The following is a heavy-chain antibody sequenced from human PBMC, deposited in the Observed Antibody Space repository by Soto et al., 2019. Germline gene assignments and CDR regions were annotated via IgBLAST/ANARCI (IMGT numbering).Heavy chain of an antibody. D-gene: IGHD3-10*01. CDR1: GFTFSGDG. Sequence: QVQLVASGGGVVQPGRSLRLSCAASGFTFSGDGMHWVRQATGKGLEWVAVIWYDGINKYDADSVKGRFTISRDNSRNTLDLQMYSLRAEDTAVYYCARESFRIYYYDGSESHVGMAFYVQGTTVTVS. V-gene: IGHV3-33*01. CDR2: IWYDGINK. J-gene: IGHJ6*02. CDR3: ARESFRIYYYDGSESHVGMAF.